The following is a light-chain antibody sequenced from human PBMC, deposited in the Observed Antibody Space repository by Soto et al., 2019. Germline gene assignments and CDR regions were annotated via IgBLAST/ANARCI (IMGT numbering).Light chain of an antibody. Sequence: DIHMTQSPSSLSASVGDRVTITCRASQSIRSYLNWYQQKPGKAPKLLIYAASSLQSWVPSRFIGSGSGTDFTLTISSLQTEDFATYYCQQSYSTPYTFGQGTKLEIK. CDR3: QQSYSTPYT. J-gene: IGKJ2*01. CDR2: AAS. V-gene: IGKV1-39*01. CDR1: QSIRSY.